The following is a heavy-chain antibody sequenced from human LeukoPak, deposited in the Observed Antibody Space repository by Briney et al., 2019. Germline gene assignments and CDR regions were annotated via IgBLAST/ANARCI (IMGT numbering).Heavy chain of an antibody. CDR2: IYYSGST. CDR1: GGSISSSSYY. Sequence: SETLSLTCTVSGGSISSSSYYWGWIRQPPGKGLEWIGSIYYSGSTYYNPSLKSRVTISVDTSKNQFSLKLSSVTAADTAVYYCARSREYSNYSFDYWGQGTLVTVSS. V-gene: IGHV4-39*07. J-gene: IGHJ4*02. D-gene: IGHD4-11*01. CDR3: ARSREYSNYSFDY.